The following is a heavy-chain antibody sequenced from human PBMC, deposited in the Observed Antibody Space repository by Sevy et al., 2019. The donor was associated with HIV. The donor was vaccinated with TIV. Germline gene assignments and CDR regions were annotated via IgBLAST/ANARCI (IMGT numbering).Heavy chain of an antibody. V-gene: IGHV3-21*01. CDR1: GFTFSSYS. Sequence: GGSLRLSCAASGFTFSSYSMNWVRQAPGKGLEWVSSISSSGSNIYYADSVKGRFTISRDNAKNSLYLQMNSLRAEDTAVYYCSRLLVLGWSDSWGQGTLVTVSS. CDR2: ISSSGSNI. J-gene: IGHJ5*01. CDR3: SRLLVLGWSDS. D-gene: IGHD3-10*01.